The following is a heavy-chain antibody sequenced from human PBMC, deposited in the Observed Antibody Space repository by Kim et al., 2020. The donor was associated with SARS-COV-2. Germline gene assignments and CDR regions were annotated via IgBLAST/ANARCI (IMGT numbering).Heavy chain of an antibody. CDR2: IYYSGST. V-gene: IGHV4-39*01. D-gene: IGHD3-10*02. Sequence: SETLSLTCTVSGGSISSSSYYWGWIRQPPGKGLEWIGSIYYSGSTYYNPSLKSRVTISVDTSKNQFSLKLSSVTAADTAVYYCASTFYVPYGNWFDPWGQGTLVTVSS. CDR1: GGSISSSSYY. J-gene: IGHJ5*02. CDR3: ASTFYVPYGNWFDP.